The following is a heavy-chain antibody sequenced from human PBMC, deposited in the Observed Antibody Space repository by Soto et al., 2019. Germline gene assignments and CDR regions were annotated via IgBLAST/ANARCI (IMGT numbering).Heavy chain of an antibody. CDR3: ARERYCLSGDCFPNCFDP. J-gene: IGHJ5*02. D-gene: IGHD2-21*02. CDR1: GASVTSPEHY. Sequence: SETLSLTCSVSGASVTSPEHYWAWIRQSPGKGLEWIGYIYYGGSTVYNPSVKGRSTVSLDTSKNQFSLNLTSVTAADTAVYFSARERYCLSGDCFPNCFDPWGQGTLVTVSS. CDR2: IYYGGST. V-gene: IGHV4-30-4*01.